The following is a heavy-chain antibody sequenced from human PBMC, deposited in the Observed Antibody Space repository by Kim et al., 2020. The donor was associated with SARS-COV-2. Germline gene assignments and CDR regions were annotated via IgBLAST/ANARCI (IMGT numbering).Heavy chain of an antibody. CDR2: IFYIGST. J-gene: IGHJ6*02. CDR1: GGSISSGGYY. CDR3: ARGTPFGELPLVGMDV. Sequence: SETLSLTCTASGGSISSGGYYWSWIRQHPGKGLEWIGYIFYIGSTYYNSSLKSRITLSVDTSKNQFSLNLTSVTAADTAVYYCARGTPFGELPLVGMDVWGQGTTVTVSS. V-gene: IGHV4-31*03. D-gene: IGHD3-10*01.